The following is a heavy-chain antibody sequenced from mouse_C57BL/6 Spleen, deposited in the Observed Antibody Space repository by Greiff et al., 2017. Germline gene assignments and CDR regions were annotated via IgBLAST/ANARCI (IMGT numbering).Heavy chain of an antibody. CDR2: IWRGGST. J-gene: IGHJ4*01. CDR3: AKNPLYSDYSYYYAMDY. D-gene: IGHD2-13*01. CDR1: GFSLTSYG. V-gene: IGHV2-5*01. Sequence: VKLQQSGPGLVQPSQSLSITCTVSGFSLTSYGVHWVRQSPGKGLEWLGVIWRGGSTDYNAAFMSRLSITKDNSESQVFFKMNSLQADDTAIYYCAKNPLYSDYSYYYAMDYWGQGTSVTVSS.